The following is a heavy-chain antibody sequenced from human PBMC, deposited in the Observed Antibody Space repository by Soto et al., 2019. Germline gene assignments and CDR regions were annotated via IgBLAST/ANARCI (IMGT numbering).Heavy chain of an antibody. CDR2: ISYDGSNK. CDR3: LGEQWLVPHYYYYGMDV. D-gene: IGHD6-19*01. V-gene: IGHV3-30*03. CDR1: GFTFSSYG. J-gene: IGHJ6*02. Sequence: QVQLVESGGGVVQPGRSLRLSCAASGFTFSSYGMHWVRQAPGKGLDWVAFISYDGSNKYYADSVKGRFTISRDNSKNTLYLQMNSLRAEDTAVYYCLGEQWLVPHYYYYGMDVWGQGTTVTVSS.